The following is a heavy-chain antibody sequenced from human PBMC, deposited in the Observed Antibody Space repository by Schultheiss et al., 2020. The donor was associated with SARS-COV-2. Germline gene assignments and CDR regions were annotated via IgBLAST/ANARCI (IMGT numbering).Heavy chain of an antibody. CDR1: GGSVSSGSYY. CDR2: IYYSGST. V-gene: IGHV4-61*01. Sequence: SETLSLTCTVSGGSVSSGSYYWSWIRQPPGKGLEWIGYIYYSGSTNYNPSLKSRVTISVDTSKNQFSLKLSSVTAADTAVYYCASARDRTTLTTAFDYWGQGTLVTVSS. D-gene: IGHD4-11*01. CDR3: ASARDRTTLTTAFDY. J-gene: IGHJ4*02.